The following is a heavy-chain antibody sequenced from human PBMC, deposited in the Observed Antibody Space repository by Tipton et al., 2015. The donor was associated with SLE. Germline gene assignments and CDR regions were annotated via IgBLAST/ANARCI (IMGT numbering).Heavy chain of an antibody. CDR3: ARGGEAVAGTSYFQH. D-gene: IGHD6-19*01. J-gene: IGHJ1*01. CDR2: INHSGST. V-gene: IGHV4-34*01. Sequence: GLVKPSETLSLTCAVYGGSFSGYYWSWIRQPPGKGLEWIGEINHSGSTNYNPSLKSRVTISVDTSKNQFSLKLSSVTAADTAVYYCARGGEAVAGTSYFQHWGQGTLVTVSS. CDR1: GGSFSGYY.